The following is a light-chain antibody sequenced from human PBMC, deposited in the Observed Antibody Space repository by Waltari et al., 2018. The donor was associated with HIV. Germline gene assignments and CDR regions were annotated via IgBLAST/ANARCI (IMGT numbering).Light chain of an antibody. V-gene: IGKV1-33*01. CDR1: QDISNY. CDR2: DES. Sequence: DIQMTQPPSSLSASVGDRVTITCQASQDISNYLNWYQQKPGKAPKLLIYDESNLETGVPSRFSGSGSGTDFAFTISSLQPEDIATYYCQQYDNLPLYTFGQGTKLEIK. CDR3: QQYDNLPLYT. J-gene: IGKJ2*01.